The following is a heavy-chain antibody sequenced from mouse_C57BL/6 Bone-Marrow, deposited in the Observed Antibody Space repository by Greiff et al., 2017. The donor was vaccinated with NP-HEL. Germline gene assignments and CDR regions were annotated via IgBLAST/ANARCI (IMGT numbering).Heavy chain of an antibody. D-gene: IGHD2-10*01. J-gene: IGHJ3*01. CDR1: GYTFTSYW. CDR2: IDPSDSYT. V-gene: IGHV1-69*01. Sequence: QVQLQQPGAELVMPGASVKLSCKASGYTFTSYWMHWVKQRPGQGLEWIGEIDPSDSYTNYNQKFKGKSTLTVDKSSSTAYMQLSSLTSEDSAVYYCARSVAYYLFAYWGQGTLVTVSA. CDR3: ARSVAYYLFAY.